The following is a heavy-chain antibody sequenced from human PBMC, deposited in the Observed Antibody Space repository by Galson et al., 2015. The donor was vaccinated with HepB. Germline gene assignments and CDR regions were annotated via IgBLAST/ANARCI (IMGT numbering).Heavy chain of an antibody. V-gene: IGHV3-7*03. CDR3: ARLPPETIFGVVITVFDY. J-gene: IGHJ4*02. Sequence: SLRLSCAASGFTFSSYWMSWVRQAPGKGLEWVANIKQDGSEKYYVDSVKGRFTISRDNAKNSLYLQMNSLRAEDTAVYYCARLPPETIFGVVITVFDYWGQGTLVTVSS. CDR1: GFTFSSYW. CDR2: IKQDGSEK. D-gene: IGHD3-3*01.